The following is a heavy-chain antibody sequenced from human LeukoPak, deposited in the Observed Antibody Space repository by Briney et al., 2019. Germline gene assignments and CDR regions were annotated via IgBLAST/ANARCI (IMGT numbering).Heavy chain of an antibody. CDR1: GGSISSGGYY. V-gene: IGHV4-61*08. Sequence: SQTLSLTCTVSGGSISSGGYYWSWIRQPPGKGLEWIGYIYYSGSTNYNPSLKSRVSISVDTSKNQFSLELTSVTAADTAVFYCARLIPTHYYDRSGYSPDGLDIWGQGKMVTVSS. D-gene: IGHD3-22*01. CDR3: ARLIPTHYYDRSGYSPDGLDI. J-gene: IGHJ3*02. CDR2: IYYSGST.